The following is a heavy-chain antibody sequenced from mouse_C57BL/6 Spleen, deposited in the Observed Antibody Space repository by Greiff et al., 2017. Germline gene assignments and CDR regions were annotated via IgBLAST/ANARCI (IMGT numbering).Heavy chain of an antibody. CDR1: GFTFSSYA. Sequence: EVQVVESGGGLVKPGGSLKLSCAASGFTFSSYAMSWVRQTPEKRLEWVATISDGGSYTYYPDNVKGRFTLSRDNAKNNLYLQMSHLKSEDTAMYYCARDSLRDWYFEVWGTGTTVTVSS. V-gene: IGHV5-4*01. CDR3: ARDSLRDWYFEV. CDR2: ISDGGSYT. J-gene: IGHJ1*03.